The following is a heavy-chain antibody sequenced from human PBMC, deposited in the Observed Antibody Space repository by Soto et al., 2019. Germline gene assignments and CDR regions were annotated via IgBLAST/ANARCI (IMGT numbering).Heavy chain of an antibody. CDR2: ISSSSTYI. V-gene: IGHV3-21*01. CDR3: ARAQRFLEWLVDY. Sequence: EVQLVESGGGLVKPGESLRLSCAASGFTFSSYTMNWVRQAPGKGLEWVSSISSSSTYIYYADSVKGRITLSRDNAKNSMYLQLNSLRAEETAVYYCARAQRFLEWLVDYWGQGTLVTVSS. CDR1: GFTFSSYT. J-gene: IGHJ4*02. D-gene: IGHD3-3*01.